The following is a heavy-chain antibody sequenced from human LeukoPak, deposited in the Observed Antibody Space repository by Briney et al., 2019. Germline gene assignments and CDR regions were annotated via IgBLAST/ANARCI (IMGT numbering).Heavy chain of an antibody. V-gene: IGHV3-7*03. Sequence: GGSLRLSCVASVYTFSPYRMSWVRQTPGKGLEWLVSISNGGGATFYGDSVRGRFTVSRDDAKNSLFLQMNGLRSDDTAVYYCAKAWDYGDRGEIDYWGQGTLVTVSS. CDR1: VYTFSPYR. D-gene: IGHD4-17*01. CDR2: ISNGGGAT. CDR3: AKAWDYGDRGEIDY. J-gene: IGHJ4*02.